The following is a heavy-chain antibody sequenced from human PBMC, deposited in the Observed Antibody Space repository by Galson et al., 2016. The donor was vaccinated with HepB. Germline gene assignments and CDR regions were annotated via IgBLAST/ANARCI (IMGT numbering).Heavy chain of an antibody. V-gene: IGHV3-48*02. J-gene: IGHJ2*01. Sequence: SLRLSCAASGFSFSRNNMNWIRQAPGKGLEWVSRISGSTTTISYADSVKGRFTISRDNAKNSLYLQMNSLRDEDTAVYYCARDQHYDILTGYRHPYWYFDLWGRGTLVTVSS. CDR2: ISGSTTTI. CDR1: GFSFSRNN. CDR3: ARDQHYDILTGYRHPYWYFDL. D-gene: IGHD3-9*01.